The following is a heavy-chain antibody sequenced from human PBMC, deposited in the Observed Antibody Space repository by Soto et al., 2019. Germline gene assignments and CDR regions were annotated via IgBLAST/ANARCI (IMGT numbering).Heavy chain of an antibody. J-gene: IGHJ4*02. CDR2: TYYRSKWYN. V-gene: IGHV6-1*01. Sequence: SQTLSLTCAISGDSVSSNSAAWNWIRQSPSRGLEWLGRTYYRSKWYNDYAVSVKSRITINPDTSKNQFSLQLNSVTPEDTAVYYCARDLDCSGGSRRPHYFDYWGQGTLVTGSS. CDR3: ARDLDCSGGSRRPHYFDY. D-gene: IGHD2-15*01. CDR1: GDSVSSNSAA.